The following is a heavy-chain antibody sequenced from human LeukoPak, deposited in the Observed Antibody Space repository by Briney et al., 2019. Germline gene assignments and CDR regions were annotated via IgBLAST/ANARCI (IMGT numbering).Heavy chain of an antibody. CDR2: INHSEST. D-gene: IGHD3-10*01. J-gene: IGHJ6*03. CDR1: GGSFSGYY. CDR3: ARAGAYYYGSGIPGDYYYMDV. V-gene: IGHV4-34*01. Sequence: SETLSLTCAVYGGSFSGYYWSWIRQPPGKGLEWIGEINHSESTNYNPSLKSRVTISVDTSKNQFSLKLSSVTAADTAVYYCARAGAYYYGSGIPGDYYYMDVWGKGTTVTVSS.